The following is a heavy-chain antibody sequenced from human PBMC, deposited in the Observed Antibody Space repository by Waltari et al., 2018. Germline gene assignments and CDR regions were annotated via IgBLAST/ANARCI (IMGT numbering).Heavy chain of an antibody. CDR1: GFTFSSYA. CDR2: ISGSGCST. D-gene: IGHD6-19*01. J-gene: IGHJ4*02. V-gene: IGHV3-23*01. CDR3: AKDYRSSGWPKYYFDY. Sequence: EVQLLESGGGLVQPGGSLRLSCAASGFTFSSYAMSWVRQAPGKGLEWVSAISGSGCSTYYADSVKGRFTISRDNSKNTLYLQMNSLRAEDTAVYYCAKDYRSSGWPKYYFDYWGQGTLVTVSS.